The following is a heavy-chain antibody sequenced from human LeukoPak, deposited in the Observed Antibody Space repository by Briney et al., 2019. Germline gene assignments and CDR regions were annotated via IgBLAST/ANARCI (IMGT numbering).Heavy chain of an antibody. D-gene: IGHD3-22*01. CDR2: ISYDGSNK. CDR3: AKGSLEWLLRSHFDY. Sequence: GGSLRLSCAASGFTFSSYGMHWVRQAPGKGLEWVAVISYDGSNKFYADSVKGRFTISRDNSKNTLSLQMNSLRAEDTAVYYDAKGSLEWLLRSHFDYWGQGTRVTVSS. V-gene: IGHV3-30*18. J-gene: IGHJ4*02. CDR1: GFTFSSYG.